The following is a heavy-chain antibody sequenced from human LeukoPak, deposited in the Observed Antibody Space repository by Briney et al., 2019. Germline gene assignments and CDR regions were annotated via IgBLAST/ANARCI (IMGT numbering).Heavy chain of an antibody. CDR3: ARRVVAGTTVDF. CDR2: IFYDGTT. CDR1: GGSISSPNSY. Sequence: PSETLSLTCTVPGGSISSPNSYCGWIRQPPGKGLEWIGSIFYDGTTYYNPSLKSRVTISVDTSKSQFSLTLRSVTAADTAVYYCARRVVAGTTVDFWGQGNLVTVSS. J-gene: IGHJ4*02. V-gene: IGHV4-39*01. D-gene: IGHD6-19*01.